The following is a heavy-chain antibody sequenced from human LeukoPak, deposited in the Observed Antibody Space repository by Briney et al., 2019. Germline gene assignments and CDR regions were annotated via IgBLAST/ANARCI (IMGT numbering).Heavy chain of an antibody. CDR2: ISGSGGSGVRT. V-gene: IGHV3-23*01. CDR3: AKGWDVDTAIDY. Sequence: PGGSLRLSCEASGYTFKGYGLTWVRQAPGKGLEWVSGISGSGGSGVRTYYADSVRGRFTISRDSSEKTLYLQMNSLRAEDTAIYYCAKGWDVDTAIDYWGQGTLVTVSS. D-gene: IGHD5-18*01. CDR1: GYTFKGYG. J-gene: IGHJ4*02.